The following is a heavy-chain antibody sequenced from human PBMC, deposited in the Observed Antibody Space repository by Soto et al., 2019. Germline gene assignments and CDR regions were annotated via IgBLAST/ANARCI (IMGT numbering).Heavy chain of an antibody. J-gene: IGHJ4*02. V-gene: IGHV3-30-3*01. Sequence: SLRLSCAASGFTFSSYAMHWVRQAPGKGLEWVAVISYDGSNKYYADSVKGRFTISRDNSKNTLYLQMNSLRAEDTAVYYCARGSSGWLFIDWGQGTLVTVSS. CDR1: GFTFSSYA. CDR3: ARGSSGWLFID. CDR2: ISYDGSNK. D-gene: IGHD6-19*01.